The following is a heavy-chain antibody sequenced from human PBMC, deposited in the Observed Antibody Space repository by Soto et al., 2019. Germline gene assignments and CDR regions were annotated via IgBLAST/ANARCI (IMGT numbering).Heavy chain of an antibody. CDR2: ISGSGGST. CDR1: GFTFSSYA. Sequence: EVQLLESGGGLVQPGGSLRLSCAASGFTFSSYAMSWVRQAPGKGLEWVSAISGSGGSTYYADSVKGRFTISRDNSKNTLYLQMNSLRAEDTAVYYCAKDPYYYFWSGYLYYFDYWGQGTLVTVSS. CDR3: AKDPYYYFWSGYLYYFDY. D-gene: IGHD3-3*01. J-gene: IGHJ4*02. V-gene: IGHV3-23*01.